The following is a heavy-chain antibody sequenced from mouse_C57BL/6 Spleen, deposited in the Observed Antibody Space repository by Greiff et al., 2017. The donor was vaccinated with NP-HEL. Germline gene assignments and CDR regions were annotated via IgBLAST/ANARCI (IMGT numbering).Heavy chain of an antibody. CDR2: INPNNGGT. CDR3: ARWSGTYYAMDY. J-gene: IGHJ4*01. D-gene: IGHD4-1*01. V-gene: IGHV1-22*01. CDR1: GYTFTDYN. Sequence: EVQLQQSGPELVKPGASVKMSCKASGYTFTDYNMHWVKQSHGKSLEWIGYINPNNGGTSYNQKFKGKATLAVNKSSSTACMELRSLTSEDSAVYYCARWSGTYYAMDYWGQGTSVTVSS.